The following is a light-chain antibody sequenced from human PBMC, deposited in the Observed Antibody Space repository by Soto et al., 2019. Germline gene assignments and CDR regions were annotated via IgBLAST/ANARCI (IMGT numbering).Light chain of an antibody. CDR3: QQTYSTPLT. CDR1: PKISNY. Sequence: EIQMTQSPSSLSAYVGDRVTITCRASPKISNYLNWYQHRPGKAPELLIYAASNLQSGAPSRFSGSGSGTHFTLTISNLQPEDFATYYCQQTYSTPLTFGGGTRVEIK. CDR2: AAS. J-gene: IGKJ4*01. V-gene: IGKV1-39*01.